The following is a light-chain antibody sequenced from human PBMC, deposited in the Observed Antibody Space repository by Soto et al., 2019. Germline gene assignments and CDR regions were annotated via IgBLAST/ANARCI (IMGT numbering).Light chain of an antibody. CDR2: EGN. J-gene: IGLJ1*01. V-gene: IGLV2-23*01. CDR1: SSDVGSYNL. Sequence: QSVLTQPASVSGSPGQSITISCTGTSSDVGSYNLVSWYQQHPGKAPKLMIYEGNKRPSGVSNRFSGSKSANTASLTISGLHTEDEADYYCCSYAGTNTFVFGTRTKLTVL. CDR3: CSYAGTNTFV.